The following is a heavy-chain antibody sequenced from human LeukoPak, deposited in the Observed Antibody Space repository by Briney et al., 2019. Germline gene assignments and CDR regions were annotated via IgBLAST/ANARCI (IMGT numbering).Heavy chain of an antibody. CDR3: ARANLHSGSYRFGV. Sequence: PSETLSLTCSVSGGSISSYHWTWIRQLAGKGLEWIGRIYTNGNSNYNPSLKSRVTMSVDTSKNQFSLKLSSVTAADTAVYYCARANLHSGSYRFGVWGQGTLVTVSS. V-gene: IGHV4-4*07. D-gene: IGHD1-26*01. CDR1: GGSISSYH. J-gene: IGHJ4*02. CDR2: IYTNGNS.